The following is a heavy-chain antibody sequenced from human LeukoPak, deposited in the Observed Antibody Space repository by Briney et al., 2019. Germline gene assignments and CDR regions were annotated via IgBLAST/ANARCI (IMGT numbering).Heavy chain of an antibody. CDR1: GYSFTNYW. D-gene: IGHD1-7*01. CDR2: IYPGDSDT. J-gene: IGHJ6*03. V-gene: IGHV5-51*01. CDR3: ARHWAGTTTGDYYYYYYMDV. Sequence: GESLKISCKASGYSFTNYWIAWVRQMPGKGLEWMGIIYPGDSDTRYSPSFQGQVTISADKSISTAYLQWSSLKASHTAVYYCARHWAGTTTGDYYYYYYMDVWGKGTTVTVSS.